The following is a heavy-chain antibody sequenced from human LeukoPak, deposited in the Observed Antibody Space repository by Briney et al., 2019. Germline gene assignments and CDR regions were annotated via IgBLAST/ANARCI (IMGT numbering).Heavy chain of an antibody. Sequence: GGSLRLSCAASGFTFSSYWMHWVRQAPGKGLVWVSRIKGDGNTNYADSVKGRFTISRDNAKNTVSLQMNSLRAEDTGVYYCARAPSEIGGYYPEYFRHWGQGTLVTVSS. J-gene: IGHJ1*01. CDR3: ARAPSEIGGYYPEYFRH. CDR2: IKGDGNT. CDR1: GFTFSSYW. D-gene: IGHD3-22*01. V-gene: IGHV3-74*01.